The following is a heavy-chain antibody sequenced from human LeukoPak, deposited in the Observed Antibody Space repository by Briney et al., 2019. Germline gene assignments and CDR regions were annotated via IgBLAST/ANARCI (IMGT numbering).Heavy chain of an antibody. Sequence: GGSLRLSCAASKFTFSSYSMNWVRQAPGKGLEWVSSISSSSSYIYYADSVKGRFTISRDNSRNTLHLQMNSLRAEDTAVYYCAKDAAGPEYWGQGTLVTVSS. V-gene: IGHV3-21*04. D-gene: IGHD6-13*01. CDR1: KFTFSSYS. CDR3: AKDAAGPEY. CDR2: ISSSSSYI. J-gene: IGHJ4*02.